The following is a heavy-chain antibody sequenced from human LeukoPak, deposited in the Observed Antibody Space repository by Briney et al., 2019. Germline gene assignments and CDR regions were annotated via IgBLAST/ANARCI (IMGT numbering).Heavy chain of an antibody. J-gene: IGHJ4*02. CDR2: ISSSSSYI. CDR1: GFTFTGYA. CDR3: ARDHRELRSLDY. Sequence: GGSLRLSCAASGFTFTGYAMSWVRQVPGKGLEWVSSISSSSSYIYYADSVKGRFTISRDNAKNSLHLQMNSLRAEDTAVYYCARDHRELRSLDYWGQGTLVTVSS. D-gene: IGHD1-26*01. V-gene: IGHV3-21*01.